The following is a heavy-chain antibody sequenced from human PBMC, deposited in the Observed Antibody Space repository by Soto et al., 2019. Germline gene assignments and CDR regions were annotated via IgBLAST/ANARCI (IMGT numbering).Heavy chain of an antibody. Sequence: LRLSCAASGFTFSSYAMSWVRQAPGKGLEWVSAISGSGGSTYYADSVKGRFTISRDNSKNTLYLQMNSLRAEDTAVYYCAKDLDYGGNTPPVDYWGQGTLVTVSS. CDR2: ISGSGGST. J-gene: IGHJ4*02. CDR1: GFTFSSYA. V-gene: IGHV3-23*01. CDR3: AKDLDYGGNTPPVDY. D-gene: IGHD4-17*01.